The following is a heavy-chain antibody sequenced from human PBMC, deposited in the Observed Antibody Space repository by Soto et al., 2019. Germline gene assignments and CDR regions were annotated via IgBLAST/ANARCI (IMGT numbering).Heavy chain of an antibody. CDR2: ILNDASGH. CDR1: GFTFSRHG. Sequence: QVQLVESGGGVVQPGTSLRLSCAASGFTFSRHGMQWVRQTPGKGLEWLAVILNDASGHWYADTVKGRFTISRDNFENMLYLQMNGLRLEDTAMYYCARDDDYPDNGFDYWGQGTLVSVSS. CDR3: ARDDDYPDNGFDY. J-gene: IGHJ4*02. D-gene: IGHD4-17*01. V-gene: IGHV3-33*01.